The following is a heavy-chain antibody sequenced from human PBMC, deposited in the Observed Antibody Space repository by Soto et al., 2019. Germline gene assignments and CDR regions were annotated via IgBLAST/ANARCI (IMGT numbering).Heavy chain of an antibody. D-gene: IGHD2-15*01. CDR3: ARLGYCSGGSCRRGNWFDP. Sequence: GASVKVSCKTSGYTFIGYYMHWVRQAPGQGLEWMGWMNPNSGNTGHAQKFQGRVTMTRNTSISTGYMELSSLRSEDTAVYYCARLGYCSGGSCRRGNWFDPWGQGTLVTVSS. CDR1: GYTFIGYY. CDR2: MNPNSGNT. J-gene: IGHJ5*02. V-gene: IGHV1-8*02.